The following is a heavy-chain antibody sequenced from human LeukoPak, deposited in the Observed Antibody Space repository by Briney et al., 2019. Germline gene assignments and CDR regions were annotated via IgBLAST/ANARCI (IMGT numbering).Heavy chain of an antibody. CDR2: INHSGST. CDR1: GGSFSGYY. J-gene: IGHJ6*03. V-gene: IGHV4-34*01. D-gene: IGHD5-18*01. CDR3: ARDAGYSYGYSDYLRYYYYYMDV. Sequence: PSETLSLTCAVYGGSFSGYYWSWIRQPPGKGLEWIGEINHSGSTNYNPSLKSRVTISVDTSKNQFSLKLSSVTAADTAVYYCARDAGYSYGYSDYLRYYYYYMDVWGKGTTVTVSS.